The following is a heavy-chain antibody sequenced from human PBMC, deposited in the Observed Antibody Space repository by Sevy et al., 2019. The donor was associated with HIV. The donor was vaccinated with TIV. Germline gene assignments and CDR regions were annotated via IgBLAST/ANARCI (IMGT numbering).Heavy chain of an antibody. CDR1: GFTVSSNY. V-gene: IGHV3-53*01. J-gene: IGHJ6*02. CDR3: ASAHVDTAMVNYYYGMDV. D-gene: IGHD5-18*01. CDR2: IYSGGST. Sequence: GESLKISCAASGFTVSSNYMSWVRQAPGKGLEWVSVIYSGGSTYYADSVKGRFTISRDNSKNTLYLQMNSLRAEDTVVYYCASAHVDTAMVNYYYGMDVWGQGTTVTVSS.